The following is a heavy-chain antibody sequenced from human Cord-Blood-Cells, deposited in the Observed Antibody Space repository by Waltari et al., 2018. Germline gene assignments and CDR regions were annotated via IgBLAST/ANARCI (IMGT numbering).Heavy chain of an antibody. CDR1: GGSISSSSYS. D-gene: IGHD6-13*01. J-gene: IGHJ4*02. CDR3: ARRERAAAGFDY. V-gene: IGHV4-39*01. CDR2: IYYSGST. Sequence: QLQLQESGPGLVKPSETLSLTCTVSGGSISSSSYSWGWIRQPPGKGLEWIGSIYYSGSTYYNPSLKSRVTISVDTSKNQFSLKLSSVTAADTAVYYCARRERAAAGFDYWGQGTLVTVSS.